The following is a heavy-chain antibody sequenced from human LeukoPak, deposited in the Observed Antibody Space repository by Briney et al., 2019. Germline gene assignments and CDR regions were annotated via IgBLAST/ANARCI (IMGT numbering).Heavy chain of an antibody. CDR2: TSSSSYI. CDR1: GFTFSSYS. Sequence: PGGSLRLSCAASGFTFSSYSMNWVRQAPGKGLEWVSSTSSSSYIYYADSVKGRFTISRDNAKNSLYLQMNSLRAEDTAVYYCARDYDYGDGLFDYWGQGTLVTVSS. CDR3: ARDYDYGDGLFDY. V-gene: IGHV3-21*01. D-gene: IGHD4-17*01. J-gene: IGHJ4*02.